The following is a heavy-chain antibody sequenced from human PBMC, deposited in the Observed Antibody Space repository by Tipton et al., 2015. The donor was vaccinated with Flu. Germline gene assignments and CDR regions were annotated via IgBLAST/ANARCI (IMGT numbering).Heavy chain of an antibody. V-gene: IGHV1-24*01. J-gene: IGHJ3*01. D-gene: IGHD3-10*01. CDR1: GYSLTELT. CDR2: FDSEDGET. Sequence: QVQLVQSGAEVKEPGASVRVSCKVSGYSLTELTIHWVRQAPGKGLEWVGNFDSEDGETFHAQKFQDRITMTEDTSTDTAYLDLSGLRSEDTAVYYCATSPDYRGNGFDVWGQGTKVTVS. CDR3: ATSPDYRGNGFDV.